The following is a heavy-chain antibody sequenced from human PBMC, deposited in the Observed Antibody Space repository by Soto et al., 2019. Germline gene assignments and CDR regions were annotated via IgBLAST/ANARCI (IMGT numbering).Heavy chain of an antibody. CDR2: INHSGST. J-gene: IGHJ6*02. CDR3: ARLAARSSGSLNYYYGMDV. CDR1: GGSFSGYY. V-gene: IGHV4-34*01. D-gene: IGHD6-6*01. Sequence: SETLSLTCAVYGGSFSGYYWSWIRQPPGKGLEWIGEINHSGSTNYNPSLKSRVTISVDTSKNQFSLKLSSVTAADTAVYYCARLAARSSGSLNYYYGMDVWGQGTTVTVSS.